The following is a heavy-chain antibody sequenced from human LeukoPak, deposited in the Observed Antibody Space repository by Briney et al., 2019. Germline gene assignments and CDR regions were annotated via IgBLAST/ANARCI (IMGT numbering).Heavy chain of an antibody. CDR2: ISGSGGST. Sequence: GGSLRLSCAASGFTFSSYAMSWVRQAPGKGLEWVSAISGSGGSTYYADSVKGRFPISRDNSKNTLYLQMNSLRAEDTAVYYCAKIVAAAGRFFDYWGQGTLVTVSS. D-gene: IGHD6-13*01. V-gene: IGHV3-23*01. CDR1: GFTFSSYA. CDR3: AKIVAAAGRFFDY. J-gene: IGHJ4*02.